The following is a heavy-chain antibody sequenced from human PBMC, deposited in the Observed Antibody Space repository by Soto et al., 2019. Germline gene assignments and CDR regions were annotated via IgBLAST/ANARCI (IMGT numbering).Heavy chain of an antibody. Sequence: ASVKVSCKASGGTFSSYTISWVRQAPGQGLEWMGRIIPILGIANYAQKFQGRVTITADKSTSTAYMELSSLRSEDTAVYYCARDGRLAARGGHWGQGTLVTVSS. D-gene: IGHD6-6*01. CDR1: GGTFSSYT. V-gene: IGHV1-69*04. CDR2: IIPILGIA. CDR3: ARDGRLAARGGH. J-gene: IGHJ4*02.